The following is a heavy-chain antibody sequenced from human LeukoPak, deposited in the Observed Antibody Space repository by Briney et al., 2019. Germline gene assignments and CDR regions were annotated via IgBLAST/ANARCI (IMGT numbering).Heavy chain of an antibody. Sequence: ASVKVSCKASGGTFSSYAISWVRQAPGQGLEWMGWISAYNGNTNYAQKLQGRVTMTTDTSTSTAYMELRSLRSDDTAVYYCARDNSPYGSGSYSHYWGQGTLVTVSS. V-gene: IGHV1-18*01. D-gene: IGHD3-10*01. J-gene: IGHJ4*02. CDR2: ISAYNGNT. CDR1: GGTFSSYA. CDR3: ARDNSPYGSGSYSHY.